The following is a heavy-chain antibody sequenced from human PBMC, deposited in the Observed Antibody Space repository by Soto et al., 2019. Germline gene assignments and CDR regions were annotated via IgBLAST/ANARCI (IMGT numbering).Heavy chain of an antibody. CDR3: ARDSSSITMIVVANDY. CDR2: ISSSSSTI. CDR1: GFTFSSYS. D-gene: IGHD3-22*01. V-gene: IGHV3-48*02. Sequence: PGGSLRLSCAASGFTFSSYSMNWVRQAPGKGLEWVSYISSSSSTIYYADSVKGRFTISRDNAKNSLYLQMNSLRDEDTAVYYCARDSSSITMIVVANDYWGQGTLVTVS. J-gene: IGHJ4*02.